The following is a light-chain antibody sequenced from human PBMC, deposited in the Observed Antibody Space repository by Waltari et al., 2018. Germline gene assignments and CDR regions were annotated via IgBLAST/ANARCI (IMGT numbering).Light chain of an antibody. V-gene: IGLV3-21*02. Sequence: YVLTQPPSVSVAPGQTARITCAGNNIGDKRVHWYQQKPGQAPVLVGHDDSDRPPGVPGRFAGSNSGSTATVTISRGEAGDEADYYCQVWDSGGDRVVFGGGTRLSVL. J-gene: IGLJ2*01. CDR2: DDS. CDR1: NIGDKR. CDR3: QVWDSGGDRVV.